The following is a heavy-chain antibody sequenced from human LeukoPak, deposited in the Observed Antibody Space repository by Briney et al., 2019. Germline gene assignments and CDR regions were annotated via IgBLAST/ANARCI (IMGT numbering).Heavy chain of an antibody. Sequence: GGCSRLSRAAAGFTFGNAWVTWVRQAPRDLLEWVGRIKSNADGTTTEHASPVKQRFTISRDDSQHTLFLQINSLQTEDTAVYYCTRGSSGWYFDYWGQGTLVTVSS. V-gene: IGHV3-15*01. CDR3: TRGSSGWYFDY. CDR1: GFTFGNAW. CDR2: IKSNADGTTT. D-gene: IGHD6-19*01. J-gene: IGHJ4*02.